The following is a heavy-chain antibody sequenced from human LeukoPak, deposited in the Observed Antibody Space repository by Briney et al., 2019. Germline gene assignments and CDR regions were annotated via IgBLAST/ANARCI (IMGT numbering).Heavy chain of an antibody. D-gene: IGHD4-17*01. V-gene: IGHV3-11*01. J-gene: IGHJ5*02. CDR2: ISSRSITI. Sequence: GGSLRLSCVASGFDFSDYYMSWIRLTPGKGLEWVSYISSRSITIYYVDPVKGRFTISRDDAKNSLSLQMNNLRAEDTALYFCVRGRDYVGVAASLDLWGRGTLVTVS. CDR3: VRGRDYVGVAASLDL. CDR1: GFDFSDYY.